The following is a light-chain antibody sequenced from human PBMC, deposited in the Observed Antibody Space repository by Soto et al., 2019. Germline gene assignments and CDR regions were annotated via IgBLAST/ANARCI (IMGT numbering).Light chain of an antibody. CDR2: GAS. Sequence: EIVLTQSPGTLSLSPVERATLSFRASQSVSNNYLAWYQQKPGQAPRLLIYGASSRATGIPDRFSGSGSGTDFTLTISRLEPEDFAVYYCQQYGSSPRTFGQGTKVDIK. V-gene: IGKV3-20*01. CDR3: QQYGSSPRT. J-gene: IGKJ1*01. CDR1: QSVSNNY.